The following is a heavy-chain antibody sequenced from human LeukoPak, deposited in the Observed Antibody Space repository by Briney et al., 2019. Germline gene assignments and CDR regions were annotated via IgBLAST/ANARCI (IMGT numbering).Heavy chain of an antibody. V-gene: IGHV3-49*04. CDR3: TRGKGGYYIEYFQH. CDR2: IRSKAFGGTT. CDR1: GFTFGDYA. D-gene: IGHD3-22*01. J-gene: IGHJ1*01. Sequence: GGCRRLSCTAAGFTFGDYAMSWVRQAPRNGREWVGLIRSKAFGGTTEYAASVKGRFTISRDDSKSIAYLQMNSLKTEDTAVYYCTRGKGGYYIEYFQHWGQGTLVTVSS.